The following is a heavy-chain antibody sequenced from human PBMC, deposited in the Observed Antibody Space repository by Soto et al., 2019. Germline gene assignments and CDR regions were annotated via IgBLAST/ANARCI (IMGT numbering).Heavy chain of an antibody. CDR3: ARDPNLYYDSSGFHPFFDY. J-gene: IGHJ4*02. V-gene: IGHV1-46*01. Sequence: ASVKVSCKASGYTFTSYYMHWVRQAPGQGLEWMGIINPSGGSTSYAQKFQGRVTMTRDTSTSTVYMELSSLRSEDTAVYYCARDPNLYYDSSGFHPFFDYWGQGTLVTVSS. CDR2: INPSGGST. D-gene: IGHD3-22*01. CDR1: GYTFTSYY.